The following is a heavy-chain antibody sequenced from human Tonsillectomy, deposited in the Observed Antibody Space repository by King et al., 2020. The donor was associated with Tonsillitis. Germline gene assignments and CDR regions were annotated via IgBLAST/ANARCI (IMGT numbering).Heavy chain of an antibody. CDR2: ISTAGTT. CDR3: ARLTGGFDY. CDR1: GFNVSTNY. J-gene: IGHJ4*02. Sequence: QLVQSGGVLIQPGGSLRVSCSASGFNVSTNYMTWCRQPPGKGLEWVSVISTAGTTYYADSVRGRFTISRDNSKNTLYLQMNSLRADDTAVYHCARLTGGFDYWGQGTLVTVSA. D-gene: IGHD7-27*01. V-gene: IGHV3-53*01.